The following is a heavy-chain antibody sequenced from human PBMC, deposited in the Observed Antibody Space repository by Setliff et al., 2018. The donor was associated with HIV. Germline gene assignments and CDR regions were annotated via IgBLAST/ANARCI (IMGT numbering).Heavy chain of an antibody. D-gene: IGHD3-10*01. J-gene: IGHJ3*02. Sequence: SETLSLTCAVSGYSISSRYYWGWIRQSPGKGLEWIGNIYHTGSSYYNPSLNDRATISLDTSKNQFSLKLSSVTAADTAVYYCAGLYYYGSGNYNDAFDIWGQGTMVTVSS. CDR2: IYHTGSS. V-gene: IGHV4-38-2*01. CDR3: AGLYYYGSGNYNDAFDI. CDR1: GYSISSRYY.